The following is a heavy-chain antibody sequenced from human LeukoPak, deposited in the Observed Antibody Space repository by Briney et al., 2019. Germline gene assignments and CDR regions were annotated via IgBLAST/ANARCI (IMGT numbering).Heavy chain of an antibody. J-gene: IGHJ6*02. CDR2: ISAYNGNT. V-gene: IGHV1-18*01. Sequence: SVKVSCKASGYTFTSYGISWVRQAPGQGLEWMGWISAYNGNTNYAQKLQGRVTMTTDTSTSTAYMELRSLRSDDTAVYYCARDQPPYYYDSSGYYYYGMDVWGQGTTVTVSS. CDR1: GYTFTSYG. CDR3: ARDQPPYYYDSSGYYYYGMDV. D-gene: IGHD3-22*01.